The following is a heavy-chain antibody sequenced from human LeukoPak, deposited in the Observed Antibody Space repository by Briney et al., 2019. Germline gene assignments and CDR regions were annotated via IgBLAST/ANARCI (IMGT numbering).Heavy chain of an antibody. V-gene: IGHV1-46*01. CDR2: INPSGGST. J-gene: IGHJ6*03. Sequence: ASVKVSCKASGYTFTSYYMHWVRQAPGQGLEWMGIINPSGGSTSYAQKFQGRVTMTRDMSTSTVYMELSSLRSEDTAVYYCARQIIVGATHMDVWGKGTTVTVSS. D-gene: IGHD1-26*01. CDR3: ARQIIVGATHMDV. CDR1: GYTFTSYY.